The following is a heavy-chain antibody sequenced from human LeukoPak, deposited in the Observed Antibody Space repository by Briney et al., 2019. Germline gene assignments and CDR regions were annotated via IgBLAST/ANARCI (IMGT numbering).Heavy chain of an antibody. Sequence: GGSLRLSCAASGFTFSSYAMSWVRQAPGKGLEWVSAISGSGGSTYYADSVKGRFTISRDNSKNTLYLQMNSLRAEDTAVYYCAKSGFGVVVVAATEGRFADYWGRGTLVTVSS. CDR1: GFTFSSYA. CDR3: AKSGFGVVVVAATEGRFADY. CDR2: ISGSGGST. V-gene: IGHV3-23*01. D-gene: IGHD2-15*01. J-gene: IGHJ4*02.